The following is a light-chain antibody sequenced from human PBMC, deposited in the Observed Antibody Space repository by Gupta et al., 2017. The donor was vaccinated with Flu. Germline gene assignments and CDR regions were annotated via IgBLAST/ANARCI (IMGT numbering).Light chain of an antibody. Sequence: VTVCRSGRDDNIRTKYVNWYQQLPGEAPELLIYAKSQRPSGVPDRFSGSRSGTKASLTIGGAQCEDEADYYCDSSDDSLNAGVFGGGTKLTVL. CDR1: DDNIRTKY. V-gene: IGLV1-44*01. J-gene: IGLJ3*02. CDR2: AKS. CDR3: DSSDDSLNAGV.